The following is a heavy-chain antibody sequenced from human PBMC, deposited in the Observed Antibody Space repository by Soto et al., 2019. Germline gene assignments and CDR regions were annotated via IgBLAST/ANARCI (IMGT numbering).Heavy chain of an antibody. D-gene: IGHD6-19*01. V-gene: IGHV3-30-3*01. J-gene: IGHJ4*02. CDR2: IIHDGSDK. Sequence: GGSLRLSCAASGFTFPTYTIHWVRRAPGEGLEWVTLIIHDGSDKYYADSVKGRFTISRDNSKNTLFLQMNSLRPEDTAVYYCARDGGSGWLDYWGQGTLVTSPQ. CDR3: ARDGGSGWLDY. CDR1: GFTFPTYT.